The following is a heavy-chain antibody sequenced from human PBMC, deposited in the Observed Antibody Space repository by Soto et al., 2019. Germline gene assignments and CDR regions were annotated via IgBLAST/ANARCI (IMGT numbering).Heavy chain of an antibody. D-gene: IGHD3-3*01. CDR2: IYYSGST. CDR3: ARGNDFWSGYYYFDY. Sequence: PSETLSLTCTVSGGSVSSGSYYWSWIRQPPGKGMEWIGYIYYSGSTNYNPYLKSRVTISVDTSKNQISLKLSSVTAADTAVYYCARGNDFWSGYYYFDYWGQGTLVTVSS. V-gene: IGHV4-61*01. J-gene: IGHJ4*02. CDR1: GGSVSSGSYY.